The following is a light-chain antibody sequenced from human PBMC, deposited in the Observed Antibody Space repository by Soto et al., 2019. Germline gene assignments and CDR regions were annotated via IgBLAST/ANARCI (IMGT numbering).Light chain of an antibody. J-gene: IGKJ5*01. CDR3: QQRSNWPPIT. CDR2: DAS. V-gene: IGKV3-11*01. Sequence: EIVLTQSPATLSLSPGERATLSCRASQSVSSYLAWYQQKPGQAPRLLIYDASNRATGIPARFSGSGSGTDFTLTIISPEPEDVAVYYCQQRSNWPPITFGQGTRLEIK. CDR1: QSVSSY.